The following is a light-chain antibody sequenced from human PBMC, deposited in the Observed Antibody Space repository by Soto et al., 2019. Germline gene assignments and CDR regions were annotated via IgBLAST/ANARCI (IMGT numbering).Light chain of an antibody. CDR1: RLDVGGYNY. CDR3: CSYVSSKTYL. V-gene: IGLV2-14*03. J-gene: IGLJ1*01. Sequence: QAVLTQPASLSGSPGQSVTISCTGTRLDVGGYNYVSWYQQQPGKAHKLIIYEVINRPSGVSDRFSGSKSDNTASLTISGLQTEDEADYYCCSYVSSKTYLFGTGTKVTGL. CDR2: EVI.